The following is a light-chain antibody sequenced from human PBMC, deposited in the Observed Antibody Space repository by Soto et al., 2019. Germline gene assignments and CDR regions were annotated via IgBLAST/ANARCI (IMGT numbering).Light chain of an antibody. Sequence: DIQMTQSPSSLSASVGDRVTITRQASQDISNYLNWYQQKPGKAPKLLIYDASNLETGVPSRFSGSGSGTDFTFTISSLQPEDIATYYCQQYDNLPLTFGGGTKLEIK. CDR1: QDISNY. J-gene: IGKJ4*01. CDR2: DAS. CDR3: QQYDNLPLT. V-gene: IGKV1-33*01.